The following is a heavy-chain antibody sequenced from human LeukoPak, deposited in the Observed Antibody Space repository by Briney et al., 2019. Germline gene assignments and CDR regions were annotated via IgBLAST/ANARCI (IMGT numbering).Heavy chain of an antibody. D-gene: IGHD6-19*01. CDR3: ARHSFSSGWYFGLSY. CDR1: GFTFSSYG. V-gene: IGHV3-30*03. Sequence: HPGRSLRLTCAASGFTFSSYGMHWVRQAPGKGLEWVAFISYDGSNEHYADSVKGRFTISRDNSKNTLYLQMNSLRAEDTAVYYCARHSFSSGWYFGLSYWGQGTLSPSPQ. J-gene: IGHJ4*02. CDR2: ISYDGSNE.